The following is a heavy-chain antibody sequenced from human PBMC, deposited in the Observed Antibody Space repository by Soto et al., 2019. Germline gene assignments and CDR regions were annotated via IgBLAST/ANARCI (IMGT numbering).Heavy chain of an antibody. CDR2: ISGYNENT. V-gene: IGHV1-18*01. CDR3: ARDVWGTAAAGSYYFDY. Sequence: QVQLMQSGAEVKKPGASVRVSCKTSGYSSSNYGVAWVRQAPGQGLEWMGWISGYNENTNSAQHLQDRITMTTDTFMSTAYMELRSLRSDDTAIYYCARDVWGTAAAGSYYFDYWGQGTVVTVSS. J-gene: IGHJ4*02. D-gene: IGHD6-25*01. CDR1: GYSSSNYG.